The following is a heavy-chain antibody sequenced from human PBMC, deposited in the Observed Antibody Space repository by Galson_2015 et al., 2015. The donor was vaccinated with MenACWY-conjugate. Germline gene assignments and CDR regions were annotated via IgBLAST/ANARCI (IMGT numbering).Heavy chain of an antibody. CDR3: ARSRGRRYCSSTSCYDWFDP. D-gene: IGHD2-2*01. V-gene: IGHV1-69*13. Sequence: SVKVSCQASRGTFSSYAISWVRPAPGQGLEWMGGIIPIFGTANYAQKFQGRVTITADESTSTAYMELSSLRSEDTAVYYCARSRGRRYCSSTSCYDWFDPWGQGTLVTVSS. J-gene: IGHJ5*02. CDR1: RGTFSSYA. CDR2: IIPIFGTA.